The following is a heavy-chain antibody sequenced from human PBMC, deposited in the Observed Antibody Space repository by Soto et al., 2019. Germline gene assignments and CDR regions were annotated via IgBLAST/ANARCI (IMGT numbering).Heavy chain of an antibody. CDR1: DFTFTDAW. D-gene: IGHD3-22*01. Sequence: GGSLRLSCAASDFTFTDAWMHWVRQAPGKGLEWVGRIKGETDGGAADYAAPVKGRFTISRDDSGNTLYLQMNSLKTEDTAVNCCTTDAAYHDGRGNYYEGAYWGQGTLVTVSS. J-gene: IGHJ4*02. CDR2: IKGETDGGAA. CDR3: TTDAAYHDGRGNYYEGAY. V-gene: IGHV3-15*07.